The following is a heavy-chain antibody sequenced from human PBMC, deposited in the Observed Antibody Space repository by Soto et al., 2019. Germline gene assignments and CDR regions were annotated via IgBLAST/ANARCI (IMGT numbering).Heavy chain of an antibody. CDR1: GFTFNHYA. V-gene: IGHV3-23*01. CDR2: IDGGGVNT. Sequence: EVHLLESGGGLVQPGGSLRLSCAASGFTFNHYAMAWVRQAPGKGLEWVSTIDGGGVNTHYADSVKGRFTISRDNSKNTLYLQMNGLRAGDTAVYYCVKDVGIIMFDYWGQGTLVTVSS. J-gene: IGHJ4*02. D-gene: IGHD7-27*01. CDR3: VKDVGIIMFDY.